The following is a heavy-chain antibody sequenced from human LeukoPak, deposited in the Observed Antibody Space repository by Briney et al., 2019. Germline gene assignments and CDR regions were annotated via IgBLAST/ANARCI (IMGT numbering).Heavy chain of an antibody. J-gene: IGHJ6*03. CDR3: ARFKTSGTYYMDV. CDR2: FYHTGST. CDR1: GYSIGSGFY. D-gene: IGHD1-26*01. Sequence: MPSETLSLTCTVSGYSIGSGFYWGWIRQPPGKGLEWIGSFYHTGSTYYNPSLMSRVTISVDTSKNQFSLNLSSVTAADTAMYYCARFKTSGTYYMDVWGKGTTVTVSS. V-gene: IGHV4-38-2*02.